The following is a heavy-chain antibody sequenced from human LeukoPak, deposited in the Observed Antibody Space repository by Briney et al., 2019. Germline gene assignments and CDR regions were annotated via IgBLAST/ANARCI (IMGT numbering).Heavy chain of an antibody. CDR3: ARDGNGDYAGDPPEY. CDR2: IIPIFDTA. Sequence: SVKVSCKASGGTFSSYAISWVRQAPGQGLEWMGGIIPIFDTANYAQKFQGRVTITADESTSTAYMELSSLRSEDTAVYYCARDGNGDYAGDPPEYWGQGTLVTVSS. J-gene: IGHJ4*02. V-gene: IGHV1-69*13. D-gene: IGHD4-17*01. CDR1: GGTFSSYA.